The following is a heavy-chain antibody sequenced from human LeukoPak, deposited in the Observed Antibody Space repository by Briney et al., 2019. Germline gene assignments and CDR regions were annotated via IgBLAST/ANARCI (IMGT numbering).Heavy chain of an antibody. Sequence: SETLSLTCAVYGGSFSGYYWSWIRQPPGKGLEWIGYIYYSGSTNYNPSLKSRVTISVDTSKNQFSLKLSSVTAADTAVYYCARESTDYDFWSGYYFPRWFDPWGQGTLVTVSS. V-gene: IGHV4-59*01. D-gene: IGHD3-3*01. J-gene: IGHJ5*02. CDR2: IYYSGST. CDR1: GGSFSGYY. CDR3: ARESTDYDFWSGYYFPRWFDP.